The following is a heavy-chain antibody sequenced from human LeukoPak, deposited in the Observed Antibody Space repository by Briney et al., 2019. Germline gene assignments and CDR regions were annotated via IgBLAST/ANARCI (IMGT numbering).Heavy chain of an antibody. CDR3: ARLDGYGIDP. D-gene: IGHD5-12*01. V-gene: IGHV3-11*01. Sequence: GGSLILCCATSGFTFSDYYMSWIRQAPGKGMEWVSYISSSRDIIYHADSVKGRFAISRDNAKNSLYLQMNSLRAEDTAVYYCARLDGYGIDPWGQGTLVTVSS. CDR2: ISSSRDII. CDR1: GFTFSDYY. J-gene: IGHJ5*02.